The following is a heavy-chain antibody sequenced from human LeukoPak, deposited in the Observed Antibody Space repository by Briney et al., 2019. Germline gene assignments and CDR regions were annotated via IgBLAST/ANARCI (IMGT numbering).Heavy chain of an antibody. CDR3: AGTYYYDSSGFTRGAFDI. J-gene: IGHJ3*02. CDR1: GYSFTSYW. CDR2: IYPGDSDT. Sequence: GESLKISCKGSGYSFTSYWIGWVCQMPGKGLEWMGIIYPGDSDTRYSPSFQGQVTISADKSISTAYLQWSSLKASDTAMYYCAGTYYYDSSGFTRGAFDIWGQGTMVTVSS. D-gene: IGHD3-22*01. V-gene: IGHV5-51*01.